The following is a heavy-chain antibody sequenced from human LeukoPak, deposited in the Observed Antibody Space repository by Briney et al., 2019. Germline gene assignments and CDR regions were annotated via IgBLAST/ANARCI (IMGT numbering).Heavy chain of an antibody. CDR2: ISNGGYPT. D-gene: IGHD6-13*01. Sequence: GGSLRLSCVASGYTFSHYWMSWVRQTPGKGLEWVASISNGGYPTYYVDSVRGRFTISRDDARNSLFLQMNGLRADDTAVYYCAKTRPLDSSSWSHGDYWGQGTLVTVSS. J-gene: IGHJ4*02. CDR3: AKTRPLDSSSWSHGDY. V-gene: IGHV3-7*03. CDR1: GYTFSHYW.